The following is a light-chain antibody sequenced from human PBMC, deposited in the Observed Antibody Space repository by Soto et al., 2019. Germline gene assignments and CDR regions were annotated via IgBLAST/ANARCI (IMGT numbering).Light chain of an antibody. V-gene: IGLV1-44*01. CDR3: AAWDDSLKGWV. J-gene: IGLJ3*02. Sequence: QSVLTRPASASGTTGERVTISCSGSDSNIGSENVNWYQQVPGTAPKLLIYANNQRPSGVPDRFSVSKSGTSASLAIGGLQSEDEADYYCAAWDDSLKGWVFGGGTKLTV. CDR2: ANN. CDR1: DSNIGSEN.